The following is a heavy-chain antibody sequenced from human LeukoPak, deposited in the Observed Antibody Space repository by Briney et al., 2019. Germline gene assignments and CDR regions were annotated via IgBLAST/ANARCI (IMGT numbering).Heavy chain of an antibody. Sequence: PGGSLRLSCAASGFTFSSYGMSWVRQAPGKGLEWVSAISGSGGSTYYADSVKGRFTISRDNSKNTLYLQMNSLRAEDTAVYYCAKYGVYGSVFDYWGQGTLVTVSS. J-gene: IGHJ4*02. D-gene: IGHD3-10*01. CDR2: ISGSGGST. CDR1: GFTFSSYG. CDR3: AKYGVYGSVFDY. V-gene: IGHV3-23*01.